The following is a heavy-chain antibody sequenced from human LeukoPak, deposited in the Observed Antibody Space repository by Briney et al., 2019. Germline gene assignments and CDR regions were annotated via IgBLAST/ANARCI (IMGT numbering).Heavy chain of an antibody. CDR2: IYYSGST. D-gene: IGHD3-22*01. CDR1: GGSISSSSYY. CDR3: VVANYYDSSGYYGDFDY. J-gene: IGHJ4*02. V-gene: IGHV4-39*07. Sequence: PSETLSLTCTVSGGSISSSSYYWGWIRQPPGKGLEWIGSIYYSGSTYHNPSLKSRVTISVDTSKNQFSLKLSSVTAADTAVYYCVVANYYDSSGYYGDFDYWGQGTLVTVSS.